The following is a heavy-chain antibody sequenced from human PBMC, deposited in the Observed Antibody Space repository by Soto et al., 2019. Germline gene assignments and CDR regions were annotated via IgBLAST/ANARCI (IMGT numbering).Heavy chain of an antibody. CDR2: IYPGDSDT. V-gene: IGHV5-51*01. D-gene: IGHD6-6*01. CDR3: ARQGYSNSYDY. J-gene: IGHJ4*02. CDR1: GYSFTNYW. Sequence: GESLKISCKGSGYSFTNYWIGWVRQMPGKGLEWMGIIYPGDSDTRYSPSFEGQVTISVDKSISTAYLQWSSLKASDTAMYYCARQGYSNSYDYWGQGTLVTVSS.